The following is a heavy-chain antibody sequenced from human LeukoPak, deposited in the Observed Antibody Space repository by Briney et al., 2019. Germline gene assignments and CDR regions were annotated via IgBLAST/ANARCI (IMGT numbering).Heavy chain of an antibody. J-gene: IGHJ6*02. CDR1: GFTFSGSA. Sequence: GGSLKLSCAASGFTFSGSAIHWVRQASGKELEWVGRIRSKADNYATTYAASVKGRFTISRDDSKNTAYLQINSLKTEDTAVYYCTRLRAANTESYLYYYHGMDVWGQGTTVTVSS. CDR3: TRLRAANTESYLYYYHGMDV. V-gene: IGHV3-73*01. CDR2: IRSKADNYAT. D-gene: IGHD1-26*01.